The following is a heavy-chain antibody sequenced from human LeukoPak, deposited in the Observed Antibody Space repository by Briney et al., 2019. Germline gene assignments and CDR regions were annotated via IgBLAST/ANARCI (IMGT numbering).Heavy chain of an antibody. CDR3: AMELEGLWPPAFQH. V-gene: IGHV7-4-1*02. CDR2: INTATGEP. D-gene: IGHD3-10*01. J-gene: IGHJ1*01. Sequence: ASVKVSCKASGYTFSRYGLNWVRQAPGQGLEWIGWINTATGEPTYVQGFTGRFVFSLDSSVTTAYLQISSLTAEDTAVYFCAMELEGLWPPAFQHWGQGTLVTVPS. CDR1: GYTFSRYG.